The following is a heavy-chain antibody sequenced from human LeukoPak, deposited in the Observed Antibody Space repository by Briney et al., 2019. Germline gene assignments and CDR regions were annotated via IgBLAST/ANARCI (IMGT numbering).Heavy chain of an antibody. CDR3: ARVNLYHYDSSGHYGNDAFDI. D-gene: IGHD3-22*01. CDR1: GFTFSSYS. CDR2: ISGSGGST. J-gene: IGHJ3*02. V-gene: IGHV3-23*01. Sequence: GGSLRLSCAASGFTFSSYSMNWVRQAPGKGLEWVSAISGSGGSTYYADSVKGRFTISRDNSKNTLYLQMNSLRAEDTAVYYCARVNLYHYDSSGHYGNDAFDIWGQGTMVTVSS.